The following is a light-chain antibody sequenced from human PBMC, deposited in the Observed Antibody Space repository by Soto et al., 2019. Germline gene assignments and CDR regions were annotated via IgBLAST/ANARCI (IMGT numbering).Light chain of an antibody. V-gene: IGKV1-5*03. J-gene: IGKJ5*01. Sequence: DIQMTQSPSTLSASVGDRVTITCRASQSISSWLAWYQQKPGKAPKLLIYKASSLESGVPSRFSGSGSGTEFTLTISSLQPDDFAPYYCQQYNSYSVTFGQGKRLEL. CDR3: QQYNSYSVT. CDR2: KAS. CDR1: QSISSW.